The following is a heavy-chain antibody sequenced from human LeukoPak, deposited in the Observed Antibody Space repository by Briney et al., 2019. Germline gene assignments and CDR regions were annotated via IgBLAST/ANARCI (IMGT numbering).Heavy chain of an antibody. V-gene: IGHV3-7*01. D-gene: IGHD6-13*01. CDR1: GFSFSDST. CDR2: MKEDGSDE. Sequence: PGGSLRLSCAASGFSFSDSTMSWVRQAAGKGLEWVAKMKEDGSDENYVDSVKGRFTISRDNAKNTLYLQMNSLRAEDTAVYYCARVGSAGISTFFDSWGQGTPVTVSS. CDR3: ARVGSAGISTFFDS. J-gene: IGHJ4*02.